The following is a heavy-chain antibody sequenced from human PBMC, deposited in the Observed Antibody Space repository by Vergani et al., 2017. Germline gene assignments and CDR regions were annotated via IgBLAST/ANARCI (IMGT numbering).Heavy chain of an antibody. Sequence: QVQLQESGPGLVKPSGTLSLTCAVSGDSISSSNWWNWVRQPPRKGLEWIGEIYPSGSNYYNPSLKNRVTISVDTSKNQFSLTLRYVTAADTAVYYCAGRPYAVRGVFDYWGQGTLVTVSS. J-gene: IGHJ4*02. CDR3: AGRPYAVRGVFDY. CDR2: IYPSGSN. D-gene: IGHD3-10*01. V-gene: IGHV4-4*02. CDR1: GDSISSSNW.